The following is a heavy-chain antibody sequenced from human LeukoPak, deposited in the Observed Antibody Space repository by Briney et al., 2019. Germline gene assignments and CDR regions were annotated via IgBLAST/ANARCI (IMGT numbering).Heavy chain of an antibody. Sequence: PGRSLRLSCAASGFTFSSYAMHWVRQAPGKGLEWVAVISYDGSNKYYADSVKGRFTISRDNSKNTLYLQMNSLRAEDTAVYYCAYSNGMDVWGQGTTVTVSS. CDR1: GFTFSSYA. D-gene: IGHD4-11*01. CDR2: ISYDGSNK. V-gene: IGHV3-30-3*01. CDR3: AYSNGMDV. J-gene: IGHJ6*02.